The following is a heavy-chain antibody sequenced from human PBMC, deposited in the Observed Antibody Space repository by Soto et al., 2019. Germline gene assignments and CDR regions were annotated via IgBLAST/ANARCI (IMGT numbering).Heavy chain of an antibody. CDR2: IIPIFGTA. Sequence: SVKVACKTSAGTFSSYAISWVLQAPGQGLEWMGGIIPIFGTANYAQKIQGRVTITADKSPSTAHMELSSLRSEDTAVYYCAMGSGSYNYYGIDVWGQGTTVTVSS. CDR1: AGTFSSYA. J-gene: IGHJ6*02. D-gene: IGHD1-26*01. V-gene: IGHV1-69*06. CDR3: AMGSGSYNYYGIDV.